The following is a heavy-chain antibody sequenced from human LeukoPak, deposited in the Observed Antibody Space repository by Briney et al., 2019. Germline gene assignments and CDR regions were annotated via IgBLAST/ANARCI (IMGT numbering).Heavy chain of an antibody. CDR3: ARVEGATHIDY. CDR1: GFNFKTYG. J-gene: IGHJ4*02. CDR2: IWYDESN. Sequence: GTSLRLSCAASGFNFKTYGMHWVRQAPGKRLEWVAVIWYDESNHYADSVKGRFTISRDISSNTLYLQMSSLRVEDTAIYYCARVEGATHIDYWGRGTLVTVTP. V-gene: IGHV3-33*01. D-gene: IGHD1-26*01.